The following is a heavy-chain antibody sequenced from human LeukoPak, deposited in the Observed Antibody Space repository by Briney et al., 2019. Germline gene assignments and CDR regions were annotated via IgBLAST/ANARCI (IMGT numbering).Heavy chain of an antibody. CDR2: TYYRSKWYN. D-gene: IGHD3-10*01. Sequence: SQTLSLTCAISEDSVSSNSAAWNWIRQSPSRGLEWLGRTYYRSKWYNDYAVSVKSRITINPDTSKNQFSLQLNSVTPEDTAVYYCARDTYYYGSGSYPFPFDYWGQGTLVTVSS. V-gene: IGHV6-1*01. CDR3: ARDTYYYGSGSYPFPFDY. J-gene: IGHJ4*02. CDR1: EDSVSSNSAA.